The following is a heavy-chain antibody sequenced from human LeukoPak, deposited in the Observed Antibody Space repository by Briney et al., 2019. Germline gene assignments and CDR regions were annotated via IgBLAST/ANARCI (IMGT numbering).Heavy chain of an antibody. CDR3: ARSPPLWNGDAFDI. Sequence: GSLRLSCAASGFTFSSYWMSWVRQAPGKGLEWVANIKQDGSEKYYADSVKGRFTISRDNAKNSLYLQMNSLRVEDTAVYYCARSPPLWNGDAFDIWGQGTMVTVSS. CDR1: GFTFSSYW. CDR2: IKQDGSEK. J-gene: IGHJ3*02. V-gene: IGHV3-7*01. D-gene: IGHD1-1*01.